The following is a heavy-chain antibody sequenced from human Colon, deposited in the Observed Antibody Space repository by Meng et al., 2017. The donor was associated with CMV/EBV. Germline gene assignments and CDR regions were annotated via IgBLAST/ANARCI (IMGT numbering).Heavy chain of an antibody. CDR2: ISSSSSTI. Sequence: GGSLRLSCVVSGFTLNTYEMHWVRQAPGKGLEWVSYISSSSSTIYYADSVKGRFTISRDNAENSLYLQMNSLRAEDTAVYYCARDRRWELRFDPWGQGTLVTVSS. CDR3: ARDRRWELRFDP. D-gene: IGHD1-26*01. CDR1: GFTLNTYE. J-gene: IGHJ5*02. V-gene: IGHV3-48*03.